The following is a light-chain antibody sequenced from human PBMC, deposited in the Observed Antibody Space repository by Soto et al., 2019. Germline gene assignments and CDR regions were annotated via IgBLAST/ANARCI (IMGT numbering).Light chain of an antibody. J-gene: IGKJ5*01. CDR2: GAS. Sequence: ILMTHSPATLSVSPAERATFSFSASQSVSSNLAWYQQKPGQAPRLLIYGASTRVTGIPARFSGSGSGTEFTLTISSLQSEDFAVYYCQQYNNWPPGITFGQGTRLEIK. CDR1: QSVSSN. V-gene: IGKV3D-15*01. CDR3: QQYNNWPPGIT.